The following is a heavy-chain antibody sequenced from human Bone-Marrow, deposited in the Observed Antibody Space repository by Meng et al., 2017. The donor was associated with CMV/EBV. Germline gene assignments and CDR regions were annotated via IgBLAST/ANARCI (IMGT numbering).Heavy chain of an antibody. Sequence: SETLSLTCTVSGGSISSSSYYWGWIRQPPGKGLEWIGSIYYSGNSYYNPSLKSRVTISVDTSKNQFSLKLRSVTAADTAVYYCARAEYFYDSSGLRRDPTYFDYWGRGTLVTVSS. CDR3: ARAEYFYDSSGLRRDPTYFDY. CDR1: GGSISSSSYY. D-gene: IGHD3-22*01. J-gene: IGHJ4*02. V-gene: IGHV4-39*01. CDR2: IYYSGNS.